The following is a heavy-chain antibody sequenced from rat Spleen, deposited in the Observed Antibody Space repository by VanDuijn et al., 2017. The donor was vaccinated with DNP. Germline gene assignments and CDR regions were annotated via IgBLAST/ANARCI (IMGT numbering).Heavy chain of an antibody. D-gene: IGHD1-10*01. CDR3: ATQGQLGITWFAY. Sequence: EVQLVESGGGLVQPGRSLKLSCAASGFSFRNYYMAWVRQAPERGLEWVTSISSSAGSTSYRDSVKGRFTLSRDNAKRTLYLQMDSLGSEDTATYYCATQGQLGITWFAYWGQGTLVTVSS. CDR2: ISSSAGST. J-gene: IGHJ3*01. CDR1: GFSFRNYY. V-gene: IGHV5-25*01.